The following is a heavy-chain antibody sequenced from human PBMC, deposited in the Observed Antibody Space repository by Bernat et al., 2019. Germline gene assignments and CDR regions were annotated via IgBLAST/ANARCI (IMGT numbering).Heavy chain of an antibody. CDR3: SRPGGSYVFRGFDS. Sequence: EVQLLESGGGLVQPGGSLRLSCAASGFTFSNYAMSWDRQAPGKGLEWDSAIGGSDGNTYYADSVKGRFTISRDNSKNILYLQMNSLRAEDTAVYSCSRPGGSYVFRGFDSWGQGTLVTVSS. D-gene: IGHD1-26*01. J-gene: IGHJ4*02. CDR2: IGGSDGNT. V-gene: IGHV3-23*01. CDR1: GFTFSNYA.